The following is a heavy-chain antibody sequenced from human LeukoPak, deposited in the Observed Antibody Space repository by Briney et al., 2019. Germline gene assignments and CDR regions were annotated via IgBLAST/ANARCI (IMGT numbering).Heavy chain of an antibody. V-gene: IGHV4-34*01. CDR2: ISHSGST. CDR3: ARAVAATGDY. J-gene: IGHJ4*02. D-gene: IGHD6-19*01. CDR1: GGSFSGYY. Sequence: PSETLSLTCAVYGGSFSGYYWSWIRQPPGKGLEWIGEISHSGSTNYNPSLKSRVTISVDTSKNHFSLKLSSVTAADTVVYYCARAVAATGDYWGQGTLVTVSS.